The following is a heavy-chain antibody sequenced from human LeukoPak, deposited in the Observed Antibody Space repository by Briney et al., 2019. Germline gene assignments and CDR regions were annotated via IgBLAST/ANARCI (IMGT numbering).Heavy chain of an antibody. Sequence: PSETLSLTCTVSGGSISSSSYYWGWIRQPAGKGLEWIGRIYTSGSTNYNPSLKSRVTISVDTSKNQFSLKLSSVTAADTAVYYCASTSRLSRLTMATTPNFDYWGQGTLVTVSS. V-gene: IGHV4-61*02. CDR2: IYTSGST. CDR1: GGSISSSSYY. CDR3: ASTSRLSRLTMATTPNFDY. D-gene: IGHD5-24*01. J-gene: IGHJ4*02.